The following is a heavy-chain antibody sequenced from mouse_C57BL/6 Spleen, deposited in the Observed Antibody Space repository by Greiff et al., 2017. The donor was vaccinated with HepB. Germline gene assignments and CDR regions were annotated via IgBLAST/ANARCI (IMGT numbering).Heavy chain of an antibody. J-gene: IGHJ2*01. CDR3: ARRGYSNYDY. CDR1: GYTFTDSY. CDR2: INPNNGGT. D-gene: IGHD2-5*01. Sequence: EVKLQQSGPELVKPGASVKISCKASGYTFTDSYMNWVKKSHGKSLDWMGDINPNNGGTSYNQKFKGKATLTVDKSSSTAYMELRSLTSEDSAVYYCARRGYSNYDYWGQGTTLTVSS. V-gene: IGHV1-26*01.